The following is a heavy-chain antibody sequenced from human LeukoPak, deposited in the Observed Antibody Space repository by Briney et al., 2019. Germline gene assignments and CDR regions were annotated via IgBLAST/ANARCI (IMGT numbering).Heavy chain of an antibody. J-gene: IGHJ3*02. CDR3: AKDPRRILGSFEI. CDR2: ISGSSGNT. CDR1: GFTSNIYG. D-gene: IGHD2/OR15-2a*01. Sequence: GGSLRLSCAASGFTSNIYGMSWVRQAPGKGLEWVSGISGSSGNTYYADSVKGRFTISRDTSKNTLYLQMSSLRAEDTAVYYCAKDPRRILGSFEIWGQGTMVTVSS. V-gene: IGHV3-23*01.